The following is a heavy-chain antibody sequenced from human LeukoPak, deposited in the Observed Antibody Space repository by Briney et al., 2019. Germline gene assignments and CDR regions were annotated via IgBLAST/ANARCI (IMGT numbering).Heavy chain of an antibody. CDR2: ISSSSSYI. J-gene: IGHJ3*02. CDR3: ARDGRGYSYAINAFDI. D-gene: IGHD5-18*01. CDR1: GFTFSSYS. Sequence: GGALRLSCAASGFTFSSYSMNWLRQAPGKGLEGVSSISSSSSYIYYADSVKGRFTISRDNAKNSLYLQMNSLRAEDTAVYYCARDGRGYSYAINAFDIWGQGTMVTVSS. V-gene: IGHV3-21*01.